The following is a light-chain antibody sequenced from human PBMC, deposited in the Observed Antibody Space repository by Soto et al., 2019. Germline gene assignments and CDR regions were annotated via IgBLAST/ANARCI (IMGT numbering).Light chain of an antibody. Sequence: DIQVTQSPSSLSASVGRRLTITCRASQSISTYLNWYQQKPGKAPKLLIFAASSLQSGVPSRFSGSGSGTDFTLTISSLKPEDFATYYCQSYVTPRTFGQGTKVDIK. CDR2: AAS. CDR3: QSYVTPRT. CDR1: QSISTY. V-gene: IGKV1-39*01. J-gene: IGKJ1*01.